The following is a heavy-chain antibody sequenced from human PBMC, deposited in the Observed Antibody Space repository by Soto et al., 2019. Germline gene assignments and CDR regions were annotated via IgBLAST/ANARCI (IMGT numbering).Heavy chain of an antibody. CDR1: GFTFSTYG. J-gene: IGHJ6*02. CDR2: IRSDRSNK. D-gene: IGHD3-10*01. Sequence: PGGSLRLSCAASGFTFSTYGMHWVRQAPGKGLEWVSVIRSDRSNKYYADSVKGRFTISRDNSKNTLYLQMNSLRGDDTAVYYCARDGSGSYYYGMDVWGQGTTVTVSS. V-gene: IGHV3-33*08. CDR3: ARDGSGSYYYGMDV.